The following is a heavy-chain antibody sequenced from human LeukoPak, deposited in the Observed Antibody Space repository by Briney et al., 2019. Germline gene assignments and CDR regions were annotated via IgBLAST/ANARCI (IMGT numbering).Heavy chain of an antibody. Sequence: ASVKVSCKASGYTFTGYYMHWVRQAPGQGLEWMGIINPSGGSTSYAQKFQGRVTMTRDTSTSTVYMELSSLRSEDTAVYYCARGRNCGDPRGAFDIWGQGTMVTVSS. J-gene: IGHJ3*02. D-gene: IGHD4-17*01. V-gene: IGHV1-46*01. CDR2: INPSGGST. CDR1: GYTFTGYY. CDR3: ARGRNCGDPRGAFDI.